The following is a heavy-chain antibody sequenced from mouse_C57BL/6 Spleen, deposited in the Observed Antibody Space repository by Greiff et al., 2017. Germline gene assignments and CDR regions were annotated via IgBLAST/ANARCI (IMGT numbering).Heavy chain of an antibody. CDR3: GRHGGSWCAY. V-gene: IGHV10-1*01. CDR1: GFSFTTYA. CDR2: IRSQSNNYAT. Sequence: EVQLVESGGGLVQPKGSLKLSCAASGFSFTTYAMTWVRQAPGKGLEWVARIRSQSNNYATYYADSVKDRFTISRDDSESMLYLQMNNLKTEDTAMYYCGRHGGSWCAYWGQGTLVTVSA. J-gene: IGHJ3*01.